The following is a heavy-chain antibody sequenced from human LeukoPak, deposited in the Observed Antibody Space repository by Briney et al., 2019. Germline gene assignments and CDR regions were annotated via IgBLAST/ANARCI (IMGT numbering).Heavy chain of an antibody. CDR3: ARVRSAMDV. CDR2: INRSGST. J-gene: IGHJ6*04. Sequence: SETLSPTCAVYGGSFSGYYWSWIRQPPGKGLEWIGEINRSGSTNYNPFLKSRVTISVDTSKNQFSLRLSSVTAADTAVYYCARVRSAMDVWGKGTTVTVSS. V-gene: IGHV4-34*01. CDR1: GGSFSGYY.